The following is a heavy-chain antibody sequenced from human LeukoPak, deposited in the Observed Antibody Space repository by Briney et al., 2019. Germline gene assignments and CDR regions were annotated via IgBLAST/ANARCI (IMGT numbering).Heavy chain of an antibody. D-gene: IGHD2-21*01. CDR3: TRDYSYAMAV. J-gene: IGHJ6*02. V-gene: IGHV3-74*01. CDR1: GFTFSSAW. CDR2: INSDGSST. Sequence: GGSLRLSCAASGFTFSSAWMHWVRQTPGKGLVWVSRINSDGSSTNYADSVKGRFTISRDNAKNMGNLQMNSLRAEDTAIYYCTRDYSYAMAVWGQGTTVTVSS.